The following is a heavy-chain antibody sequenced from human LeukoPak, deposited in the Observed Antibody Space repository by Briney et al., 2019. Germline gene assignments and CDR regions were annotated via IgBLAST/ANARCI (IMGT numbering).Heavy chain of an antibody. J-gene: IGHJ4*02. D-gene: IGHD2-21*02. CDR1: GGSISSYY. CDR3: ARVNRYCGGDCYSAPYYFDY. CDR2: IYYSGST. V-gene: IGHV4-59*01. Sequence: SETLSLTCTVSGGSISSYYWRWIRQPPGKGLEWIGYIYYSGSTNYNPSLKSRVTISVDASKNQFSLKLSSVTAADTAVYYCARVNRYCGGDCYSAPYYFDYWGQGTLVTVSS.